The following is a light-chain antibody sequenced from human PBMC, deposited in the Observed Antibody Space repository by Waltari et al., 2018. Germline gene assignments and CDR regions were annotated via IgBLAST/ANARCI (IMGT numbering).Light chain of an antibody. V-gene: IGKV1-5*03. J-gene: IGKJ2*02. CDR3: QQYKTYLGT. CDR2: KAS. Sequence: DIQMTQSPSTLSASVEDSVPITCRASQSVSNWLAWYQQKPGKAPRLLIFKASTLRSGVPPRFSRSGSATECTLTISGLQPDVFATYYCQQYKTYLGTFGQGTKLEIK. CDR1: QSVSNW.